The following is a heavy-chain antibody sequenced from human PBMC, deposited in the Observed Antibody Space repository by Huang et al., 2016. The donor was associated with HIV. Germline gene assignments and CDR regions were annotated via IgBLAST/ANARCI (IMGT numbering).Heavy chain of an antibody. V-gene: IGHV3-30*02. CDR3: ATDLGGYSFDY. D-gene: IGHD2-21*02. CDR1: GFSFSHYG. J-gene: IGHJ4*02. CDR2: IRFDGGNK. Sequence: QEQLVESGGGVVQPGGSLRLSCATSGFSFSHYGMHWVRPAPGKGLEWGVFIRFDGGNKHYADSAKGRFTISRDNSKKMLFLEMNSLRGDDTAFYYCATDLGGYSFDYWGQGALVSVSS.